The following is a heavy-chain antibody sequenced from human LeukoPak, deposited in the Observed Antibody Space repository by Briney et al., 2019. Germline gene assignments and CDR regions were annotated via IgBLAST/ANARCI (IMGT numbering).Heavy chain of an antibody. D-gene: IGHD3-22*01. Sequence: GGSLRLSCAASGFTFNNYAMSWVRQAPGKGLEWVSAISPSSGTFYADSVKGRFTISRDNSKNTLYLQMNSLRAEDTAVYYCARPQSSSGYYWPFDDWGQGTLVTVSS. CDR3: ARPQSSSGYYWPFDD. CDR2: ISPSSGT. V-gene: IGHV3-23*01. CDR1: GFTFNNYA. J-gene: IGHJ4*02.